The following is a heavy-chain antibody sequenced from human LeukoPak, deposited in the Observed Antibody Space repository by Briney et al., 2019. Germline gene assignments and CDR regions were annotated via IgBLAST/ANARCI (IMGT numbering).Heavy chain of an antibody. CDR2: LYASGST. CDR1: GGSISNYY. V-gene: IGHV4-4*07. J-gene: IGHJ4*02. CDR3: ARDGAATFSDY. Sequence: SETLSLTCTVSGGSISNYYWSWTRQPAGQGPEYIGRLYASGSTDYSPSLRSQLTMSLDTSKNQFSLKLTSVTAADTAIYYCARDGAATFSDYWGQGALVTVSS. D-gene: IGHD1-26*01.